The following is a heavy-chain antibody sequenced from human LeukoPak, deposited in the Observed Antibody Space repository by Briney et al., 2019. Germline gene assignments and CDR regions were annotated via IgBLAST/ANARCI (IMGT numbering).Heavy chain of an antibody. CDR3: ARSGGRAGGDY. J-gene: IGHJ4*02. CDR2: IYYSGST. V-gene: IGHV4-59*01. D-gene: IGHD3-16*01. CDR1: VGSISGFY. Sequence: PSETLSLTSTVSVGSISGFYWSWTRQQPRKGLEWIGYIYYSGSTNYNPSLKSRVSISVDTSKNQFSLKLSSVTAADTAVYYCARSGGRAGGDYWGRGTLVTVSS.